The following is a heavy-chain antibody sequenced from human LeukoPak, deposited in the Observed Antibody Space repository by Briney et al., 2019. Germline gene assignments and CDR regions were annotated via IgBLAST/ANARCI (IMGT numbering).Heavy chain of an antibody. CDR2: ISWNSGSI. J-gene: IGHJ4*02. D-gene: IGHD2/OR15-2a*01. CDR1: GFTFDDYA. CDR3: ARVLDGSNDC. Sequence: GGSLRLSCAASGFTFDDYAMHWVRQAPGKGLEWVSGISWNSGSIGYADSVKGRFTISRDNAKNSLYLQMNSLSSEDTAVYYCARVLDGSNDCWGQGTLVTVSS. V-gene: IGHV3-9*01.